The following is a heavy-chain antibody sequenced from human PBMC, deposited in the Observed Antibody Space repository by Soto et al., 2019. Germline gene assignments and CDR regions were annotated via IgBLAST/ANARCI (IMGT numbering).Heavy chain of an antibody. CDR3: ARARYSSSWYYFDY. CDR2: IYYSGST. CDR1: CGSISSGGYY. Sequence: SETLSLTCTVSCGSISSGGYYWSWIRQHPGKGLEWIGYIYYSGSTYYNPSLKSRVTISVDTSKNQFSLKLSSVTAADTAVYYCARARYSSSWYYFDYWGQGTLVTVSS. D-gene: IGHD6-13*01. J-gene: IGHJ4*02. V-gene: IGHV4-31*03.